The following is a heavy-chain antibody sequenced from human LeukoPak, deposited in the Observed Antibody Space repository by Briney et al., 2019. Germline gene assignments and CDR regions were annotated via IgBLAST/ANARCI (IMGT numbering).Heavy chain of an antibody. CDR3: ARVSGIAEGSSDY. CDR2: IIPIFGTA. D-gene: IGHD6-13*01. V-gene: IGHV1-69*06. CDR1: GGTFSSYA. J-gene: IGHJ4*02. Sequence: ASVKVSCKASGGTFSSYAISWVRQAPGQGLEWMGGIIPIFGTANYAQKFQGRVTITADKSTSTAYMELSSLRSEDTAVYYCARVSGIAEGSSDYWGQGTLVTVSS.